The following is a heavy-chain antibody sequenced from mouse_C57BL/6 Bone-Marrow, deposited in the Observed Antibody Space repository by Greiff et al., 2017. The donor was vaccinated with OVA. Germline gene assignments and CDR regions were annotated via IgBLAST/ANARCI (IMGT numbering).Heavy chain of an antibody. V-gene: IGHV1-82*01. CDR1: GYAFSSSW. CDR2: IYPGDGDT. Sequence: QVQLQQSGPELVKPGASVKISCKASGYAFSSSWMNWVKQRPGKGLEWIGRIYPGDGDTNYNGKFKGKATLTADKSSSTAYLQLSSLTSEDSAVYFCARYGVDYWGQGTTLTVSS. CDR3: ARYGVDY. J-gene: IGHJ2*01. D-gene: IGHD1-1*02.